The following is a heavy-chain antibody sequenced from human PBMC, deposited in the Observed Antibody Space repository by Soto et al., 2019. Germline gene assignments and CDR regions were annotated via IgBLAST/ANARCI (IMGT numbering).Heavy chain of an antibody. D-gene: IGHD3-22*01. V-gene: IGHV1-2*02. Sequence: ASVKVSCKASGYTLTGYYMHWVRQAPGQGLEWMGWINPNSGGTNYAQKFQGRVTMTRDTSISTAYMELSRLRSDDTAVYYCARGDSSGYCFDYWGQGTLVTVSS. CDR1: GYTLTGYY. CDR3: ARGDSSGYCFDY. J-gene: IGHJ4*02. CDR2: INPNSGGT.